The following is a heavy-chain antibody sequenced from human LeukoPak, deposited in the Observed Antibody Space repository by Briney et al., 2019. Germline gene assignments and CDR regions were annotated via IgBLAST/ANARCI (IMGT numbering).Heavy chain of an antibody. Sequence: GGSLRLSCAASGFTFSNYWMHWVRQDPGKGLVWVSFINPDGSTTNYADSVKGRFTISRDNAKNALYLQMNSLRAEDTAVYYCASNLSPYYDILTGTDAFDIWGQGTMVTVSS. D-gene: IGHD3-9*01. CDR3: ASNLSPYYDILTGTDAFDI. J-gene: IGHJ3*02. CDR1: GFTFSNYW. V-gene: IGHV3-74*01. CDR2: INPDGSTT.